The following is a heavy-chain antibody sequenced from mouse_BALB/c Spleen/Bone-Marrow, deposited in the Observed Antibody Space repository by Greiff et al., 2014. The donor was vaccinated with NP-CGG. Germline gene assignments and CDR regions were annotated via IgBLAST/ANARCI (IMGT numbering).Heavy chain of an antibody. D-gene: IGHD2-14*01. CDR1: GYSFTGYY. J-gene: IGHJ3*01. CDR3: AISIEHRPLVY. V-gene: IGHV1-39*01. Sequence: EVQLQQSGPELVKPGASVKISCKASGYSFTGYYMNWVKQNNGKSLEWIGNIDPYYGGISYNQKFKGKATLTVDKSSNTAYMQLKSLTSEDAAIYYCAISIEHRPLVYWGQGTPVTVSA. CDR2: IDPYYGGI.